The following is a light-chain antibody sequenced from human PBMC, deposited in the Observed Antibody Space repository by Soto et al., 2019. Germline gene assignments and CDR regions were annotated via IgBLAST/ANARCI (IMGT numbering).Light chain of an antibody. CDR2: GAS. CDR3: QQYNNWSWT. CDR1: QSVSSN. Sequence: EIVMTQSPATLSVSPGERATLSCRASQSVSSNLAWYQQKPGQAPRLLIYGASTRATGIPARFSGSGSGTDFTLTISGLQSEDFAVYYCQQYNNWSWTFGQGTKVEIK. V-gene: IGKV3-15*01. J-gene: IGKJ1*01.